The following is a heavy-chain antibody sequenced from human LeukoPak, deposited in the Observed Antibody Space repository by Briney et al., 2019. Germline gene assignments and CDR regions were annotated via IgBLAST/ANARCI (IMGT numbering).Heavy chain of an antibody. Sequence: PGGSLKLSCAASGLTFSSYDMSWVRQAPGKGLEWVTAISASGGSAYYADSVQGRFTISRDNSKNTLYLQMNSLRAEDTALYYCAKTHLRTGGYFDYWGQGTLVTVSS. CDR3: AKTHLRTGGYFDY. V-gene: IGHV3-23*01. D-gene: IGHD4-17*01. J-gene: IGHJ4*02. CDR2: ISASGGSA. CDR1: GLTFSSYD.